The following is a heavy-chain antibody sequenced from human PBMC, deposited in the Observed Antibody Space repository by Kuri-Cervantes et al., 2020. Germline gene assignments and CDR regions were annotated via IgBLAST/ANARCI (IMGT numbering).Heavy chain of an antibody. CDR2: ISYDGSNK. J-gene: IGHJ1*01. D-gene: IGHD3-22*01. Sequence: LSLTCAASGFTFSSYAMHWVRQAPGKGLEWVAVISYDGSNKYYADSVKGRFTISRDNSKITLYLQMNSLRAEDTAVYYCARGRTYYYDSSGYYRKEYFQHWGQGTLVTVSS. CDR3: ARGRTYYYDSSGYYRKEYFQH. V-gene: IGHV3-30-3*01. CDR1: GFTFSSYA.